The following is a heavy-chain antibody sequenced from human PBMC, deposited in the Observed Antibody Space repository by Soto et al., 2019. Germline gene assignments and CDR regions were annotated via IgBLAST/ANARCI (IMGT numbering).Heavy chain of an antibody. D-gene: IGHD2-8*01. CDR1: GYTLTELS. Sequence: GVSAKVSCEVSGYTLTELSMQWVRQAPGKGLEWMGGFDPEDGETIYAQKFQGRVTMTEDTSTDTAYMELSSLRSEDTAVYYCATALTYCTNGVCYIDAFDIWGQGTMVTVSS. V-gene: IGHV1-24*01. CDR2: FDPEDGET. J-gene: IGHJ3*02. CDR3: ATALTYCTNGVCYIDAFDI.